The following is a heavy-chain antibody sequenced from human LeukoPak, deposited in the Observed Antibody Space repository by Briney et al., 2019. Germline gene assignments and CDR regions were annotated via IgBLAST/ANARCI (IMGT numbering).Heavy chain of an antibody. J-gene: IGHJ4*02. CDR3: ARAHWGSPDFFDY. CDR1: GFTFSSYA. Sequence: PGGSLRLSCAASGFTFSSYAMHWVRQAPGKGLEYVSAISSNGGSTYYANSVKGRFTISRDNSKNTLYLQMGSLRAEDMAVYYCARAHWGSPDFFDYWGQGTLVTVSS. D-gene: IGHD7-27*01. CDR2: ISSNGGST. V-gene: IGHV3-64*01.